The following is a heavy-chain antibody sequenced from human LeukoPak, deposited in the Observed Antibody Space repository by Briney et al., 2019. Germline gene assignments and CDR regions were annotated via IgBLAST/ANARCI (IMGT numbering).Heavy chain of an antibody. D-gene: IGHD5-12*01. J-gene: IGHJ4*02. Sequence: PSETLSLTCTVSGGSISTFYWSWIRRPPGKGLEWIAYISYSGSTNYNPSLKRRVTISVDTAKNQFSLKLSSVTAADTAVYYCVRSAQGRGGYAFDYWGQGTLVTVSS. V-gene: IGHV4-59*08. CDR1: GGSISTFY. CDR2: ISYSGST. CDR3: VRSAQGRGGYAFDY.